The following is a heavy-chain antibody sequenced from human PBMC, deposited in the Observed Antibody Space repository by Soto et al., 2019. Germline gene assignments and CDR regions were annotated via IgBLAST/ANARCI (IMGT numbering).Heavy chain of an antibody. D-gene: IGHD6-13*01. Sequence: SENLAPTCTVSGGSISDGYYWSWIRQHPGKGLEWIGSISDSGSTNYNPSLKSRVTISVDKSKNQFSLKLSSVTAADTAVYYCASSPIAAAGTWFDPWGQGTLVTVSS. V-gene: IGHV4-59*12. CDR1: GGSISDGYY. J-gene: IGHJ5*02. CDR3: ASSPIAAAGTWFDP. CDR2: ISDSGST.